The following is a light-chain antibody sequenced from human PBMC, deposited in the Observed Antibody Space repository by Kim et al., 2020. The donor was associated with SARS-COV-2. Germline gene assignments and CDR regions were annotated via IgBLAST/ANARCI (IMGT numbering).Light chain of an antibody. V-gene: IGKV4-1*01. J-gene: IGKJ2*03. CDR1: QTVLYNSNNKNY. CDR2: WAS. CDR3: QQYYSTPPS. Sequence: LFLPPSPASLPVSLGERATLNCKSSQTVLYNSNNKNYLAWYQQKPGQAPKLLIYWASIRESGVSDRFSGSGSETDFTLTISSLQAEDVAVYYCQQYYSTPPSFGQGTKLEI.